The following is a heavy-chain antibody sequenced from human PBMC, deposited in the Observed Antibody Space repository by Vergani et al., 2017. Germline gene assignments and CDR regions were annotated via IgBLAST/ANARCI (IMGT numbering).Heavy chain of an antibody. CDR1: GFTFTDAW. CDR2: IRNKANSYTT. D-gene: IGHD2-21*01. Sequence: EVQLVESGGGLVKSGGSLRLSCVASGFTFTDAWMSWVRQAPGKGLEWIGHIRNKANSYTTEYAPSVKGRFIISRDDSRNTLYLDVISLATEDTAVYYCSTDLATPSPPDGRDYFDHWGQGTLVTVSS. J-gene: IGHJ4*02. CDR3: STDLATPSPPDGRDYFDH. V-gene: IGHV3-15*05.